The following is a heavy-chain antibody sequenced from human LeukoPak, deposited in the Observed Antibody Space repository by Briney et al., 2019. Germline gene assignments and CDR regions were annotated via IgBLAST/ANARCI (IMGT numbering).Heavy chain of an antibody. J-gene: IGHJ4*02. Sequence: GGSLRLSCAASGNYWMHWVRQAPGKGLVWVSHINSDGSWTSYADSVKGRFTISKDNAKNTVYPQMNSLRAEDTAVYYCVSFYETYWGRGTLVTVSS. CDR1: GNYW. CDR3: VSFYETY. V-gene: IGHV3-74*01. D-gene: IGHD2/OR15-2a*01. CDR2: INSDGSWT.